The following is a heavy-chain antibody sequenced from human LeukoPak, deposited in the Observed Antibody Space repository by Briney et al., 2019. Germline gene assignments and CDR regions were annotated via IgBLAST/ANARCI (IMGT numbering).Heavy chain of an antibody. Sequence: GASVKVSCKASGYTFTSHGISWVRQAPGQGLEWMGWISGYNGNTNYAQKLQGRVTMTTDTPTSTAYMELRSLRSDDTAVYYCARARATKSGRYYYYYAMDVWGQGTTVTVSS. CDR2: ISGYNGNT. J-gene: IGHJ6*02. V-gene: IGHV1-18*01. CDR1: GYTFTSHG. D-gene: IGHD5-12*01. CDR3: ARARATKSGRYYYYYAMDV.